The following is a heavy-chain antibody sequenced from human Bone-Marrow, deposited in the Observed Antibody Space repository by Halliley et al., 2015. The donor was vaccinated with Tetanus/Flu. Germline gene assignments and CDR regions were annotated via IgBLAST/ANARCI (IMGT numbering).Heavy chain of an antibody. CDR2: VDPEDGEP. D-gene: IGHD3-10*01. CDR1: GYTFSDYY. Sequence: VQLVQSGAEVKKPGATVRISCKVSGYTFSDYYVHWVQQAPGKGLEWVGLVDPEDGEPVYAEKFQGRVTIIADTSIDTAYMELSSLRPEDTAIYYCATRLIRGLIMEDVWGQGTTVTVSS. CDR3: ATRLIRGLIMEDV. J-gene: IGHJ6*02. V-gene: IGHV1-69-2*01.